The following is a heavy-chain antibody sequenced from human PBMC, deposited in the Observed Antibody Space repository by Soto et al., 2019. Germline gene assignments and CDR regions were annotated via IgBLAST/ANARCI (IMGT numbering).Heavy chain of an antibody. Sequence: SETLSLTCTVSGGSISSGGYYWSWIRQHPGKGLEWIGYIYYSGNTYYNPSLKSRVTISVDTSKNQFSLKLSSVTAADTAVYYCARGLIRGTDYWGQGTLVTVSS. V-gene: IGHV4-31*03. CDR3: ARGLIRGTDY. D-gene: IGHD1-1*01. CDR2: IYYSGNT. J-gene: IGHJ4*02. CDR1: GGSISSGGYY.